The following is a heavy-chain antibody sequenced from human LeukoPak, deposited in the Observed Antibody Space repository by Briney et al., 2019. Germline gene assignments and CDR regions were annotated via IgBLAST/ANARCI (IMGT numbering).Heavy chain of an antibody. Sequence: GGSLRLSCAASGFTFSSYGMHWVRQAPGKGLEWVAVISYDGSNKYYADSVKGRFTISRDNSKNTLYLQTNSLRAEDTAVYYCAKRFKSLSPVAYDFWSGPTDAFDIWGQGAMVTVSS. J-gene: IGHJ3*02. CDR2: ISYDGSNK. CDR1: GFTFSSYG. V-gene: IGHV3-30*18. CDR3: AKRFKSLSPVAYDFWSGPTDAFDI. D-gene: IGHD3-3*01.